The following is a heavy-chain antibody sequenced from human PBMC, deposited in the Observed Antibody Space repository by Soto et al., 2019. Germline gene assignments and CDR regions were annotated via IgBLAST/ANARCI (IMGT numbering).Heavy chain of an antibody. J-gene: IGHJ6*02. CDR2: IIPIFGPA. V-gene: IGHV1-69*01. D-gene: IGHD2-2*01. CDR1: GHTFSSHS. Sequence: QVQLVQSGAEVKKPGSSVKVSCKSSGHTFSSHSINWVRQAPGQGIEWMGGIIPIFGPANFAKKFQGRVTITADESTTTAYMELNSLRSEDTAVYYCATGSFTSTGGRIGYHYNAMDVWGQGTTVTVSS. CDR3: ATGSFTSTGGRIGYHYNAMDV.